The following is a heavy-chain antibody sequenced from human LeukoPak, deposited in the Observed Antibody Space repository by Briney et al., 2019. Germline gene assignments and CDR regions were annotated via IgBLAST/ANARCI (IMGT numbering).Heavy chain of an antibody. J-gene: IGHJ4*02. CDR2: ISGSGGST. V-gene: IGHV3-23*01. D-gene: IGHD6-13*01. CDR3: AKRRAAAGSYYFDY. Sequence: PGGSLRLSCAASGFTFSSYAMCWVRQAPGRGLEWVSAISGSGGSTYYADSVKGRFTISRDNSKNTLYLQMNSLRAEDTAVYYFAKRRAAAGSYYFDYWGQGTLVTVSP. CDR1: GFTFSSYA.